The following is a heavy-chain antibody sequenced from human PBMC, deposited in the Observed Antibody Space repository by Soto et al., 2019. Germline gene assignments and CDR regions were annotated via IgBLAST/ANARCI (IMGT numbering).Heavy chain of an antibody. CDR3: ARAYAGCIQLWFGVPDY. CDR2: ISYDGSNK. D-gene: IGHD5-18*01. Sequence: GGSLRLSCAASGFTFSSYAMHWVRQAPGKGLEWVAVISYDGSNKYYADSVKGRFTISRDNSKNTLYLQMNSLRAEDTAVYYCARAYAGCIQLWFGVPDYWGQGTLVTVSS. CDR1: GFTFSSYA. J-gene: IGHJ4*02. V-gene: IGHV3-30-3*01.